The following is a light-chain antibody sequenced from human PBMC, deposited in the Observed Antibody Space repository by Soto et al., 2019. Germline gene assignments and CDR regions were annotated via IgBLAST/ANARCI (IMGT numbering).Light chain of an antibody. J-gene: IGKJ1*01. CDR1: QTVSSTY. CDR3: QQYGISPPWT. CDR2: DAS. Sequence: EIVVTQSPGTLSFSPGERATLSCRASQTVSSTYLAWYQQKPGQAPRILIYDASSRATGIPDRFSGSGSGTDFTLTISRLEPEDFAVYYCQQYGISPPWTFGQGTKVEIK. V-gene: IGKV3-20*01.